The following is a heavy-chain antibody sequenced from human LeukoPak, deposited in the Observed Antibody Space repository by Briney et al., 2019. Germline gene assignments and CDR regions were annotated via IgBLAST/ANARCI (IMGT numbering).Heavy chain of an antibody. J-gene: IGHJ4*02. CDR2: IYYSGST. D-gene: IGHD2-8*01. CDR1: GGSISSGGYY. CDR3: ARALYFRYYFDY. Sequence: TSETLSLTCTVSGGSISSGGYYWSWIRQPPGKGLEWIGYIYYSGSTNYNPSLKSRVTISVDTSKNQFSLKLSSVTAADTAVYYCARALYFRYYFDYWGQGTLVTVSS. V-gene: IGHV4-61*08.